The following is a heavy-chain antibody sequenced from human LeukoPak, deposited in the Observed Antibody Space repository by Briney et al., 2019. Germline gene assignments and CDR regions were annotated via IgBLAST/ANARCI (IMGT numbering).Heavy chain of an antibody. CDR1: GGSISSNTYY. D-gene: IGHD2-21*01. CDR3: SRASEGEPPNY. V-gene: IGHV4-31*03. CDR2: ISNSGTT. J-gene: IGHJ4*02. Sequence: SQTLSLTCTVSGGSISSNTYYWSWVRQHPGKGLEWIGYISNSGTTYYMPSLKSRLTISRDTSKNQFSLNLRSVTAADTAVYYCSRASEGEPPNYWGQGTLVTVSS.